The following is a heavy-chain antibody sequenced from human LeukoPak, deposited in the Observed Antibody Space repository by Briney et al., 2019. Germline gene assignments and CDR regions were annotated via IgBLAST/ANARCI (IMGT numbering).Heavy chain of an antibody. V-gene: IGHV3-33*01. CDR1: GFTFSSYG. CDR2: IWYDGSNK. CDR3: ARDGASRGAPDDY. Sequence: GRSLRLSCAASGFTFSSYGMHWVRQAPGKGLEWVAVIWYDGSNKYYADSVKGRFTISRDNSKNTLYLQMNSLRAEDTAVYYCARDGASRGAPDDYWGQGTLVTVSS. D-gene: IGHD2-15*01. J-gene: IGHJ4*02.